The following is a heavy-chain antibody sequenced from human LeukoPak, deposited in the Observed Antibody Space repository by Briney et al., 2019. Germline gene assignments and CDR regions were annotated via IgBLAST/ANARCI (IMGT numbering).Heavy chain of an antibody. CDR2: IKSKVDGGTT. J-gene: IGHJ4*02. Sequence: GGSLRLSCAASGFTFSTHAMSWVRQAPGKGLEWVGRIKSKVDGGTTDYAAPVKGRFIVSRDDSRNTVYLQMNSLKTEDTAVYYCSTGGYYLDYWGQGTLVTVSS. D-gene: IGHD3-16*01. CDR1: GFTFSTHA. V-gene: IGHV3-15*01. CDR3: STGGYYLDY.